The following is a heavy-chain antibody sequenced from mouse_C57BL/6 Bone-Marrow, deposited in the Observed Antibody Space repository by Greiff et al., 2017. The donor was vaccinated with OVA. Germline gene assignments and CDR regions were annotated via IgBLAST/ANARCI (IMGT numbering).Heavy chain of an antibody. J-gene: IGHJ4*01. CDR3: ATNSFGSSYVDYAMDY. D-gene: IGHD1-1*01. CDR1: GFSLTSYG. V-gene: IGHV2-5*01. Sequence: QVQLQQSGPGLVQPSQSLSITCTVSGFSLTSYGVHWVRQSPGQGLEWLGVIWRGGSTDYTAAFMSRLSITKDNSKSQVFFKMNSLQAYDTAIYYFATNSFGSSYVDYAMDYWGQGPSVTVSS. CDR2: IWRGGST.